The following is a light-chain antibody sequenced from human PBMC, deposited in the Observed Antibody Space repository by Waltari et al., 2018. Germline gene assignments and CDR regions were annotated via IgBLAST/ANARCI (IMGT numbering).Light chain of an antibody. J-gene: IGLJ3*02. CDR1: RSNIGSYA. V-gene: IGLV1-44*01. CDR2: YNN. Sequence: QSVLTQPPSVSGTPGQRVTISCPGSRSNIGSYAVNWYQQFPGTAPKLLIYYNNQRPSGVPDRFSGSKSGTSASLAISGLQSADEADYHCSAWDDSLNAWVLGGGTRLTVL. CDR3: SAWDDSLNAWV.